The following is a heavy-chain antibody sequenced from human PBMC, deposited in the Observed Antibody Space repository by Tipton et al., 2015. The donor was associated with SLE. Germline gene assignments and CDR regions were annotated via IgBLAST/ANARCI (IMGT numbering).Heavy chain of an antibody. Sequence: TLSLTCTVSGFSISSGYFWGWVRQPPGKGPEWLAVIYQSGRTSYNPALKSRATISVDTSKNQCSLSLRSVTAADTAVYYCARDDSQGASAFDYWGQGTLVTVSS. CDR1: GFSISSGYF. V-gene: IGHV4-38-2*02. CDR3: ARDDSQGASAFDY. CDR2: IYQSGRT. D-gene: IGHD1-26*01. J-gene: IGHJ4*02.